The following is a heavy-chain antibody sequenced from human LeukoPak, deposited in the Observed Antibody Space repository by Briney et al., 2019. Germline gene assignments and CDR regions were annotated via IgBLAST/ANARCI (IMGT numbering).Heavy chain of an antibody. Sequence: GGSLRLSCAASGFTFSSYSMNWVRQAPGKGLEWVSSISSRSSYIYYADSAKGRFTISRDNAKNSLFLQMNSLRAEDTAVYYCARDVEVPAASRDYYYMDVWGKGTTVTVSS. CDR1: GFTFSSYS. V-gene: IGHV3-21*01. CDR2: ISSRSSYI. CDR3: ARDVEVPAASRDYYYMDV. J-gene: IGHJ6*03. D-gene: IGHD2-2*01.